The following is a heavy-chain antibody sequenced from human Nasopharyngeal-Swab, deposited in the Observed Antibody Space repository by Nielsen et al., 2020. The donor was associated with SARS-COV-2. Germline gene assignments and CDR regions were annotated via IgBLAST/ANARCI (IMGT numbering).Heavy chain of an antibody. J-gene: IGHJ4*02. CDR3: VKGCGDIQLWDY. Sequence: GGSLKISCSASGFTFSSYAMHWVRQAPGKGLEYVSAISSNGGSTYYADSVKGRFTISRDNSKNTLYLQMSSLRAEDTAVYYCVKGCGDIQLWDYWGQGTLVTVSS. CDR2: ISSNGGST. V-gene: IGHV3-64D*09. D-gene: IGHD5-18*01. CDR1: GFTFSSYA.